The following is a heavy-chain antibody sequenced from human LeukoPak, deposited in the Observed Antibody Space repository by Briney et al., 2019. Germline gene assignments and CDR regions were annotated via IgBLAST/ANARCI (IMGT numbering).Heavy chain of an antibody. CDR2: IYYSGST. CDR3: SSIAAGYGMDV. V-gene: IGHV4-61*05. Sequence: SETLSLTCTVSGGSISSSSYCRGWIRQPPGKGLEWIGYIYYSGSTNYNPSLKSRVTISVDTSKDQFSLKLSSVTAADTAVYYCSSIAAGYGMDVWGQGTTVTVSS. CDR1: GGSISSSSYC. J-gene: IGHJ6*02. D-gene: IGHD6-13*01.